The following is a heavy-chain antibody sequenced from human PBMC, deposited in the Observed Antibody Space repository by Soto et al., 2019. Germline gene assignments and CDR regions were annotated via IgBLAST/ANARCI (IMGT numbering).Heavy chain of an antibody. J-gene: IGHJ4*02. V-gene: IGHV1-69*01. CDR2: INPIFGTA. CDR3: ARVTEFPHYYGSGSYSVFDY. Sequence: QVQLVQSGAEVKKPGSSVKVSCKASGGTFSSYAISWVRQAPGQGLEWMGGINPIFGTANYAQKFQGRVTITADEYTSTAYMELSSLRSEDTAVYYCARVTEFPHYYGSGSYSVFDYWGQGTLVTVSS. D-gene: IGHD3-10*01. CDR1: GGTFSSYA.